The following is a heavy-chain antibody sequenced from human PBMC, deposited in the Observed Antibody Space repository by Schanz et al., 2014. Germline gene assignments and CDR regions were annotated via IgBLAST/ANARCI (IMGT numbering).Heavy chain of an antibody. CDR3: ARLLWRAGDGIRYYFDS. CDR1: GGSISGSSSYY. CDR2: VYYLGTT. J-gene: IGHJ4*02. Sequence: QVQLPESGPGLVKPSETLSLTCTVSGGSISGSSSYYWVWIRQPPGKGLEWIGSVYYLGTTYYNPPLKRRLPLSVDTSKTQFSLRLSSVTAADTAVYYCARLLWRAGDGIRYYFDSWGQGTLVTVSS. D-gene: IGHD3-3*01. V-gene: IGHV4-39*01.